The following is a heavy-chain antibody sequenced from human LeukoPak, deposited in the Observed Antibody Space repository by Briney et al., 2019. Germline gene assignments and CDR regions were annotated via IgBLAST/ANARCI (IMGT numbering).Heavy chain of an antibody. D-gene: IGHD3-22*01. V-gene: IGHV4-39*02. J-gene: IGHJ6*03. CDR3: SRLTHSYYSDTSGYYPYYYMDV. CDR1: AGSISSSDYY. CDR2: ISYSGST. Sequence: SETLSPTCTVSAGSISSSDYYWGWIRQSPGKGLEWIGRISYSGSTYYNPSLKSRVTISVDTSKNHFSLRLSSVTAADTAVYYCSRLTHSYYSDTSGYYPYYYMDVWGEGTTVTVSS.